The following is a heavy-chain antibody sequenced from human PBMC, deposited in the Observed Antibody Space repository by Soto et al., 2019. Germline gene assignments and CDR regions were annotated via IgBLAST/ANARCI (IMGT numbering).Heavy chain of an antibody. CDR3: EKLFVTATPDY. V-gene: IGHV3-30*18. Sequence: QVQLVESGGGVVQPGRSLRLSCAASGFTFSSYGRHWVRQAPGKGLEWVAVISYDGSNKYYADSVKGRFTISRDNSKNTLYLQMNSMRAEDTAVYYCEKLFVTATPDYWGQGTLVTVSS. CDR2: ISYDGSNK. D-gene: IGHD2-21*02. J-gene: IGHJ4*02. CDR1: GFTFSSYG.